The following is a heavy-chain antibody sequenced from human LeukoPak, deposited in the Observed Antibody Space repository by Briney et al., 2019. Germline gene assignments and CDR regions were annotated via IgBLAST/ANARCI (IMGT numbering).Heavy chain of an antibody. CDR1: GFTFSSYA. CDR3: ARDYYNYYYGMDV. CDR2: IKQDGSEK. V-gene: IGHV3-7*01. Sequence: GGSLRLSCAASGFTFSSYAMSWDRQAPGKGLEWVANIKQDGSEKYYVDSVKGRFTISRDNAKNSLYLQMNSLRAEDTAVYYCARDYYNYYYGMDVWGQGTTVTVSS. J-gene: IGHJ6*02.